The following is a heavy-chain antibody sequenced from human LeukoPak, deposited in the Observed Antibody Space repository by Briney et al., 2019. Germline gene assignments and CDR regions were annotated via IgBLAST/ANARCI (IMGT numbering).Heavy chain of an antibody. CDR2: ISSNGDTT. CDR3: VRGDSVIRRLDY. V-gene: IGHV3-64*01. CDR1: GFTFSTYP. Sequence: GGSLRLSCAASGFTFSTYPMHWVRQAPGKGLEYVSAISSNGDTTYYANSVKGRFTISRDNSKNTLFLQMGSLRAEDMAVYYCVRGDSVIRRLDYWGQGTLVTVSS. D-gene: IGHD2-21*01. J-gene: IGHJ4*02.